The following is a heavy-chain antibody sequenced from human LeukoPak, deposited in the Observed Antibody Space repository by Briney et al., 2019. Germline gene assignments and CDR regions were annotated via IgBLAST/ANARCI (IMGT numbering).Heavy chain of an antibody. CDR2: INPNSGGT. CDR1: GYTFTGYY. D-gene: IGHD5-24*01. CDR3: ARDQGMDGYNLGFIDY. J-gene: IGHJ4*02. Sequence: GASVTVSCKASGYTFTGYYMHWVRQAPGQGLEWMGWINPNSGGTNSAQKFQGRVTMTRDTSISTAHMELSRLRSDDTAVYYCARDQGMDGYNLGFIDYWGQGTLVTVSS. V-gene: IGHV1-2*02.